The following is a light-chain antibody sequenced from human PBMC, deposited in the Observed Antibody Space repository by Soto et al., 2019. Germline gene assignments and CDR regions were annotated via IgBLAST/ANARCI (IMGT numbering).Light chain of an antibody. Sequence: QSVLTQPPSVSGAPGQRVTISCTGTSSNIGAGYDVHWYQQLPGKAPTLLIYSNNDRPSGVPDRFSGSKSGTSASLAITGIQADDEADYYCHSYDSSLSAVVFGGGTKLTVL. V-gene: IGLV1-40*01. CDR3: HSYDSSLSAVV. CDR1: SSNIGAGYD. J-gene: IGLJ3*02. CDR2: SNN.